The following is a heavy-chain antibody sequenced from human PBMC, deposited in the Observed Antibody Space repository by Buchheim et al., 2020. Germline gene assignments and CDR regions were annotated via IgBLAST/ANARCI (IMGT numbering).Heavy chain of an antibody. CDR1: GFTFSSYG. D-gene: IGHD2-15*01. CDR2: ISYDGSNK. Sequence: QVQLVESGGGVVQPGRSLRLSCAASGFTFSSYGMHWVRQAPGKGLEWVAVISYDGSNKYYADSVKGRFTIPRDNSKNTLYLQMNSLRAEDTAVYYCAKDLKAYCSGGSCYYFDYWGQGTL. J-gene: IGHJ4*02. V-gene: IGHV3-30*18. CDR3: AKDLKAYCSGGSCYYFDY.